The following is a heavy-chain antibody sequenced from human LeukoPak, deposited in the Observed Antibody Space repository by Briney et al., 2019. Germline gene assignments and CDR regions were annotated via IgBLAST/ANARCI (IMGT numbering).Heavy chain of an antibody. Sequence: SETLSLTCTVSGGSISSNSFYWGWIRQPPGRGLEWIGSIYYTGGTLYNPSLKSRVSMSVDTSTNQLSLKLTSVTAADTAVYYCARDRTGRNTAQDDYWGQGTLVTVSS. CDR3: ARDRTGRNTAQDDY. CDR2: IYYTGGT. V-gene: IGHV4-39*07. CDR1: GGSISSNSFY. J-gene: IGHJ4*02. D-gene: IGHD5-18*01.